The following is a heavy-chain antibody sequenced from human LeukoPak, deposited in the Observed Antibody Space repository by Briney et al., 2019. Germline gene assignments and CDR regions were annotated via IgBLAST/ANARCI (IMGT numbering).Heavy chain of an antibody. V-gene: IGHV4-61*08. CDR1: GGSISSGGYY. D-gene: IGHD4-17*01. CDR3: ARHGDYGDYGGWFDP. Sequence: ETLSLTCTVSGGSISSGGYYWSWLRQHPGKGLEWIGYIYYSGSTNYNPSLKSRVTISVDTSKNQFSLKLSSVTAADTAVYYCARHGDYGDYGGWFDPWGQGTLVTVSS. J-gene: IGHJ5*02. CDR2: IYYSGST.